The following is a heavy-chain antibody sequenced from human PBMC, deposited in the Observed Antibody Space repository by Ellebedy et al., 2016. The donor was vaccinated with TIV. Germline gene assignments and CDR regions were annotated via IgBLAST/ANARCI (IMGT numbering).Heavy chain of an antibody. J-gene: IGHJ5*02. CDR1: GFSFSRYW. V-gene: IGHV3-74*01. CDR2: INGDGSST. CDR3: ARPRGYSFDYFGA. D-gene: IGHD5-18*01. Sequence: GESLKISCAASGFSFSRYWMHWVRQVPGKGLEWVSRINGDGSSTTYADSVKGRFTISRDNAQNTVYLQMNSLRAEYTAVYYCARPRGYSFDYFGAWGQGTLVTVSS.